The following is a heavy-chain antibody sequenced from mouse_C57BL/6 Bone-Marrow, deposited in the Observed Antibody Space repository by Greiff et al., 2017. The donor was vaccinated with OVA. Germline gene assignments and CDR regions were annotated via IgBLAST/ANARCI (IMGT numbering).Heavy chain of an antibody. Sequence: QVQLQQPGAELVKPGASVKLSCKASGYTFTSYWMQWVKQRPGQGLEWIGEIDPSDSYTNYNQKFKGKATLTVDTSSSTAYMQLSSLTSEDSAVYYCAREDYAMDYWGRGTSVTVSS. V-gene: IGHV1-50*01. J-gene: IGHJ4*01. CDR1: GYTFTSYW. CDR3: AREDYAMDY. CDR2: IDPSDSYT.